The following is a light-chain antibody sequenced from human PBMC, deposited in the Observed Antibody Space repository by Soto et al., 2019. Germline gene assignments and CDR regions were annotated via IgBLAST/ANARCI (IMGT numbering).Light chain of an antibody. CDR1: QSVSSSY. Sequence: EIVLTQSPHSLSLSPGEKATLSCRTSQSVSSSYLAWYQQKPGQAPRLLIYGASSRATGIPDRFSGSGSGTDFTLTISRLEPEDFAVYYCQQYGSSPLTFCGGTKVDIK. V-gene: IGKV3-20*01. J-gene: IGKJ4*01. CDR3: QQYGSSPLT. CDR2: GAS.